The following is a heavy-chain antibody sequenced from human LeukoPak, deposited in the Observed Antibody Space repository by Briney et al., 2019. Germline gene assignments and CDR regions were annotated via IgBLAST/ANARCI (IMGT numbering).Heavy chain of an antibody. CDR3: ARDAYDQRDY. D-gene: IGHD5-12*01. Sequence: ASVKVSCKASGYTFTSYHMNWVRRAPGQGLEWMGIISPSGDSTTYAQKFQGRVTMTRDTSTSTVYMELSSLRSEDTAVYYCARDAYDQRDYWGQGTLVTVSS. CDR2: ISPSGDST. V-gene: IGHV1-46*01. CDR1: GYTFTSYH. J-gene: IGHJ4*02.